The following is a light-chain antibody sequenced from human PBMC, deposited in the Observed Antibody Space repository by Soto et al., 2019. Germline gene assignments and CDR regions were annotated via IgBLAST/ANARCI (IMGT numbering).Light chain of an antibody. Sequence: EIVLTQSPATLSLSPGERATLSCRASQSVSSYLTWYQQKPGQAPRLLIYETSNRATGIPARFSGSGSGTDFTLTISSLEPEDFAVYYCQQHSNWLPKFTFGGGTKVEIK. J-gene: IGKJ4*01. CDR3: QQHSNWLPKFT. CDR2: ETS. V-gene: IGKV3-11*01. CDR1: QSVSSY.